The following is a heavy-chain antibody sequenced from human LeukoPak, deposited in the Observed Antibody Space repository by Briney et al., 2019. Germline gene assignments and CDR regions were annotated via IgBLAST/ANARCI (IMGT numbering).Heavy chain of an antibody. V-gene: IGHV3-7*03. J-gene: IGHJ4*02. CDR2: IKQDGSEK. Sequence: GGSLRLSCAASGFTFSSYWMSWVRQAPGKGLEWVANIKQDGSEKYYVDSVKGRFTISRDNAKNSLYLQMNSLRAEDTAVYCCARDCSSTSWAPYFDYWGQGTLVTVSS. CDR1: GFTFSSYW. CDR3: ARDCSSTSWAPYFDY. D-gene: IGHD2-2*01.